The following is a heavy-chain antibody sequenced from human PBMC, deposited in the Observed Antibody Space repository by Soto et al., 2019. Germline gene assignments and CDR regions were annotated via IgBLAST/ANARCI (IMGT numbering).Heavy chain of an antibody. V-gene: IGHV1-18*01. CDR2: ISAYNGNT. D-gene: IGHD3-3*01. CDR3: ARDLLSNYDFWSGYYLLGEYFQH. J-gene: IGHJ1*01. Sequence: QVQLVQSGAEVKKPGASVKVSCKASGYTFTSYGISWVRQAPGQGLEWMGWISAYNGNTNYAQKLQGRVTTTTDTSTSTAYMELRSLRSDDTAVYYCARDLLSNYDFWSGYYLLGEYFQHWGQGTLVTVSS. CDR1: GYTFTSYG.